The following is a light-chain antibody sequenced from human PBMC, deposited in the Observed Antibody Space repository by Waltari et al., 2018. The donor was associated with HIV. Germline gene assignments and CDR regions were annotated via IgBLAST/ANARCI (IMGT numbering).Light chain of an antibody. CDR1: SSDVGGYTY. CDR2: DVS. Sequence: QSALTQPRSVSGSPGQSVTISCTGTSSDVGGYTYLSWYQQHPGKAPKLVIYDVSKRPSGVPDRFSGSKSANTASLTISGLQAEDEADYYCCSYAGSYTYVFGTGTKVTVL. V-gene: IGLV2-11*01. J-gene: IGLJ1*01. CDR3: CSYAGSYTYV.